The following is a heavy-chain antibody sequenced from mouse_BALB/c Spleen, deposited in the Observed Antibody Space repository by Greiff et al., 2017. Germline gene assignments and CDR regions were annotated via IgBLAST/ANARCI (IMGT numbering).Heavy chain of an antibody. J-gene: IGHJ2*01. CDR1: GFTFSSYY. V-gene: IGHV5-6-2*01. D-gene: IGHD2-4*01. Sequence: DVKLVESGGGLVKLGGSLKLSCAASGFTFSSYYMSWVRQTPEKRLELVAAINSNGGSTYYPDTVKGRFTISRDNAKNTLYLQMSSLKSEDTALYYCARHYTMISSYYFDYWGQGTTLTVSS. CDR2: INSNGGST. CDR3: ARHYTMISSYYFDY.